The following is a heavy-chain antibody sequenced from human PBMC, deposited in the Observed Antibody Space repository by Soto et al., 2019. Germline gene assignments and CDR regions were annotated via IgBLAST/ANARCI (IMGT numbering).Heavy chain of an antibody. CDR3: ARKGRCSSTSCYVGYFDY. CDR1: GGSFSGYY. V-gene: IGHV4-34*01. CDR2: INHSGST. J-gene: IGHJ4*02. Sequence: SATLSLTCAVYGGSFSGYYWSWIRQPPGKGLEWIGEINHSGSTNYNPSLKSRVTISVDTSKNQFSLKLSSVTAADTAVYYCARKGRCSSTSCYVGYFDYWGQGTLVTVS. D-gene: IGHD2-2*01.